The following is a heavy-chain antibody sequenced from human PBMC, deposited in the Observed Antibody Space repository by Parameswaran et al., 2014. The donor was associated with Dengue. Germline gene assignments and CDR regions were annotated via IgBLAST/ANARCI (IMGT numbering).Heavy chain of an antibody. V-gene: IGHV3-53*01. Sequence: VRQMPGKGLEWVSVIYSGGSTYYADSVKGRFTISRDNSKNTLYLQMNSLRAEDAAVYYCARSGRDFWSGYYMGGAFDIWGQGTTVTVSS. CDR3: ARSGRDFWSGYYMGGAFDI. D-gene: IGHD3-3*01. J-gene: IGHJ3*02. CDR2: IYSGGST.